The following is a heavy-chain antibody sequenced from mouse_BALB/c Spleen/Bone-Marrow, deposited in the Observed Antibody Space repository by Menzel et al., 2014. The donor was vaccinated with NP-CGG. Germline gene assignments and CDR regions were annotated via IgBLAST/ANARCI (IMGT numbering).Heavy chain of an antibody. D-gene: IGHD1-1*01. CDR1: GYTFTSYY. CDR2: INPSNGGT. Sequence: QVQLQQSGAELVKPGASVKLSCKASGYTFTSYYMYWVKQRPGQGLEWIGEINPSNGGTNFNEKFKSKATLTVDKSSNTVYVQLSSLTSEDSAVYHCTRSNYGYWFFDVWGAGTTVTVSS. CDR3: TRSNYGYWFFDV. J-gene: IGHJ1*01. V-gene: IGHV1S81*02.